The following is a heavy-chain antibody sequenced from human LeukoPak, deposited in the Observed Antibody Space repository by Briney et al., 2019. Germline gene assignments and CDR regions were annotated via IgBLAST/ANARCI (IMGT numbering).Heavy chain of an antibody. Sequence: GVSLRLSCVASGFTFSNSAMSWVRQAPGKGLEWVSGIGTSDTSTYYADSVKGRFTVSRDNSKNTLYLQMNSLRAEDTAAYYCARGRGGDYWGQGNLVTVSS. CDR3: ARGRGGDY. CDR2: IGTSDTST. CDR1: GFTFSNSA. D-gene: IGHD3-16*01. J-gene: IGHJ4*02. V-gene: IGHV3-23*01.